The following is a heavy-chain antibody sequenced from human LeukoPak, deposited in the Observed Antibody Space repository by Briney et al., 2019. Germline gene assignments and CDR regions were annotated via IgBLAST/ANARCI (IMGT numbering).Heavy chain of an antibody. V-gene: IGHV1-8*01. D-gene: IGHD3-10*01. CDR1: GYTFTSYD. CDR3: ARGRGLAGNYYMDV. J-gene: IGHJ6*03. CDR2: MNLNSGNT. Sequence: ASVKVSCKASGYTFTSYDINWVRQATGQGLEWMGWMNLNSGNTGYAQKFQGRVTMTRNTSISTAYMELSSLRSEDTAVYYCARGRGLAGNYYMDVWGKGTTVTISS.